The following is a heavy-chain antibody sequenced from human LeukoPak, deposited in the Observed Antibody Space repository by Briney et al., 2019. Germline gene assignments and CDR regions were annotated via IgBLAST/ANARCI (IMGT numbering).Heavy chain of an antibody. CDR2: IYYSGST. CDR3: ARLDTIFGVAKGFDY. V-gene: IGHV4-39*07. CDR1: GGSISSSSYY. J-gene: IGHJ4*02. D-gene: IGHD3-3*01. Sequence: SETLSLTCTVSGGSISSSSYYWGWIRQPPGKGLEWIGSIYYSGSTNYNPSLKSRVTISVDTSKNQFSLKLSSVIAADTAVYYCARLDTIFGVAKGFDYWGQGILVTVSS.